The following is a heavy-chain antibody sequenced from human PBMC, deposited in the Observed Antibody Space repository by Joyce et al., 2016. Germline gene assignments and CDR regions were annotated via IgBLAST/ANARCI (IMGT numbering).Heavy chain of an antibody. Sequence: QVHLQESGPRLVKPSETLSLTCTVSGGSFSNYYWSWIRQPPGKVLEWIGYIYHSGTTNNKPALMSRFSMSVDSSKNEFSLTLTSVTAADTAVYYCARFNTDSGNHYMDVWGRGTPVTVSS. V-gene: IGHV4-59*13. D-gene: IGHD2-2*02. CDR3: ARFNTDSGNHYMDV. CDR1: GGSFSNYY. CDR2: IYHSGTT. J-gene: IGHJ6*03.